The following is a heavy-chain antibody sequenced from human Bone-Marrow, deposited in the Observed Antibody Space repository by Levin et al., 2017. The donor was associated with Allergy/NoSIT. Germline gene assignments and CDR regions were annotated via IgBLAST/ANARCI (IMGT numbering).Heavy chain of an antibody. CDR3: ARNPRYYDILTGYSPGYMDV. J-gene: IGHJ6*03. V-gene: IGHV4-59*01. Sequence: PGGSLRLSCTVSGCSMSDYYWSWIRQPPGKGLEWIGYIYYSGTTNYNPSLKSGVTISLDTPKNQISLNLISVTAADTAVYYCARNPRYYDILTGYSPGYMDVWGKGTTVIVSS. CDR1: GCSMSDYY. D-gene: IGHD3-9*01. CDR2: IYYSGTT.